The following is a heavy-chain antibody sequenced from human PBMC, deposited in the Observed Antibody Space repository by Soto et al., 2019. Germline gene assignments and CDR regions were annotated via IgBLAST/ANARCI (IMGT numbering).Heavy chain of an antibody. J-gene: IGHJ4*02. CDR1: GYTFTSYG. V-gene: IGHV1-18*01. Sequence: ASVKVSCKASGYTFTSYGISWVRQAPGQGLEWMGWISAYNGNTNYAQKLQGRVTMTTDTSTSTAYMELRSLRSDDTAVYYCARRRYDFSRGYLYYFDFWGQGTLVTLSS. CDR3: ARRRYDFSRGYLYYFDF. CDR2: ISAYNGNT. D-gene: IGHD3-3*01.